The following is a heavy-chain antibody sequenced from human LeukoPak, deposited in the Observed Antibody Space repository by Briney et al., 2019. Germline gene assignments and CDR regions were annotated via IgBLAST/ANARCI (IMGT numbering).Heavy chain of an antibody. D-gene: IGHD6-13*01. V-gene: IGHV4-59*08. Sequence: SETLSLTCAVSGGSISSNYWSWIRQPPGKGLEWIGYTYDSGSTNYNPSLKSRVTISVDTSKNQFSLKLSSVTAADTAVYYCARLVVSSWYHEVLLGRDYWGQGTLVTVSS. CDR2: TYDSGST. CDR1: GGSISSNY. J-gene: IGHJ4*02. CDR3: ARLVVSSWYHEVLLGRDY.